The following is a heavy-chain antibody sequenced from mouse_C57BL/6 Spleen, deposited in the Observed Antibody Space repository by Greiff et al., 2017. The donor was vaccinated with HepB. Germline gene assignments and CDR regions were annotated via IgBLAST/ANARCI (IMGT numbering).Heavy chain of an antibody. Sequence: EVMLVESGEGLVKPGGSLKLSCAASGFTFSSYAMSWVRQTPEKRLEWVAYISSGGDYIYYADTVKGRFTISRDNARNTLYLQMSSLKSEDTAMYYCTRGHGYYGGDYAMDYWGQGTSVTVSS. D-gene: IGHD2-3*01. CDR2: ISSGGDYI. CDR1: GFTFSSYA. V-gene: IGHV5-9-1*02. CDR3: TRGHGYYGGDYAMDY. J-gene: IGHJ4*01.